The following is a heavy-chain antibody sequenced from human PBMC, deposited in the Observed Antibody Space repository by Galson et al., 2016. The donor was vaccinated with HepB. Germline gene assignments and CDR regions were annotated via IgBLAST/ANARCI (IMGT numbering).Heavy chain of an antibody. CDR1: GFTFSTYA. D-gene: IGHD3-22*01. V-gene: IGHV3-30*18. CDR3: AKDRYDSSGYLFDY. Sequence: SLRLSCAASGFTFSTYAMHWVRQAPGKGLEWVAVISNDGSNKYYADSVKGRFTISRDNSKNTLYLRMNSLRAEDTAVYYCAKDRYDSSGYLFDYWGRGSLVTVSS. CDR2: ISNDGSNK. J-gene: IGHJ4*02.